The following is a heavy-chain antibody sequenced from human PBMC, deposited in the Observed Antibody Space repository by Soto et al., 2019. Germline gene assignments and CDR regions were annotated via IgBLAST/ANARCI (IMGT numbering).Heavy chain of an antibody. CDR3: ARHRIEVVWRGFDF. CDR2: SSYNGGT. J-gene: IGHJ4*02. Sequence: SETLSLTCTVSTDSSSFTNSYWGWVPQPPGKGLQWIGSSSYNGGTFYNPSLKGRVVISFDTSKKQSSLQVTSVTAADTAVYFWARHRIEVVWRGFDFWGQGSPVTVSS. D-gene: IGHD3-10*01. CDR1: TDSSSFTNSY. V-gene: IGHV4-39*01.